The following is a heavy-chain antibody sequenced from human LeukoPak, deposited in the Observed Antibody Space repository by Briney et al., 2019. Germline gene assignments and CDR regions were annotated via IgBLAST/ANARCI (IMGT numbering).Heavy chain of an antibody. J-gene: IGHJ5*02. V-gene: IGHV1-69*08. CDR3: ARVNLRGSNYNWFDP. D-gene: IGHD3-10*01. CDR1: GGTFLSHT. CDR2: ITPVIETA. Sequence: SVKVSCKTSGGTFLSHTFSWVRQAPGHGLEWIGKITPVIETASYAQTFQGRVSIYTDKATTTVYMDLSGLRPDDTAEYYCARVNLRGSNYNWFDPWGQGTRVIVSS.